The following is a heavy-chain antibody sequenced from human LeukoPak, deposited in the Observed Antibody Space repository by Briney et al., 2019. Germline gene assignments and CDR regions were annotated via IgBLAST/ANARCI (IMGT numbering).Heavy chain of an antibody. D-gene: IGHD5-18*01. CDR3: ARVGRGYSFNVYYFDY. J-gene: IGHJ4*02. CDR2: ISYDGSNK. V-gene: IGHV3-30*04. Sequence: QSGGSLRLSCAASGFTFSNFAMHWVRQAPGKGLEWVAIISYDGSNKYYADSVKGRFTISRDNSKNTLYLQMNSLRAEDTAVNYCARVGRGYSFNVYYFDYWGQGTLVTVSS. CDR1: GFTFSNFA.